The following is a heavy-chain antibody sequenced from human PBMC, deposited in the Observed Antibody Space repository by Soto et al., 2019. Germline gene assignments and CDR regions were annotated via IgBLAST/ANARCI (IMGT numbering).Heavy chain of an antibody. D-gene: IGHD3-22*01. V-gene: IGHV4-34*01. J-gene: IGHJ4*02. CDR3: ASVGRGTYYYGYYFHL. CDR2: IHHSGST. Sequence: ASETLSLSCAVYGGSFSGYFWTWVPPPPGKGLEWIGEIHHSGSTNYNPSLKSRVTISLDTSKNQFSLKLSSVTAADAAVYYCASVGRGTYYYGYYFHLWGQGTPDTVSS. CDR1: GGSFSGYF.